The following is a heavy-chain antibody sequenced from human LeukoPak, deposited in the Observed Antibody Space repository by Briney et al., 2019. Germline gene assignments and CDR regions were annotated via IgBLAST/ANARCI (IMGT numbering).Heavy chain of an antibody. CDR1: GYTFIDYY. Sequence: ASVKDSCKASGYTFIDYYIHWVRPAPGQGLEWMGWVGPNTGGTYYAQTFQGRVTMTSAASISTVYMGLTSLTYDDTAVYYCARGSRFHPQNWFDPWGQGTLITVSS. V-gene: IGHV1-2*02. CDR3: ARGSRFHPQNWFDP. J-gene: IGHJ5*02. D-gene: IGHD3-10*01. CDR2: VGPNTGGT.